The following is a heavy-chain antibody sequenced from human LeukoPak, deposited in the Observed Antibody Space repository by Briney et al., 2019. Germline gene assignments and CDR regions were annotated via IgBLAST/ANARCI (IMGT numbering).Heavy chain of an antibody. CDR2: INPNNGGA. D-gene: IGHD2-15*01. CDR1: GYTFTASY. J-gene: IGHJ4*02. V-gene: IGHV1-2*07. Sequence: GASVKVSCKASGYTFTASYIHWVRQAPGQGLEWMGWINPNNGGANYAPKFQGRVTMTRDTSFNTDYMEVDGLTSDDAYIFYCATDYSDALRWRQGTLVTVSS. CDR3: ATDYSDALR.